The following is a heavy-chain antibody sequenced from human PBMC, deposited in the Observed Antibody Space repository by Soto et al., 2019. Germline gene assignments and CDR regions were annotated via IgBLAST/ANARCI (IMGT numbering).Heavy chain of an antibody. V-gene: IGHV1-8*01. D-gene: IGHD3-3*01. CDR3: ASTNRNYDFWSGSGYYMDV. CDR1: GYTFTSYD. J-gene: IGHJ6*03. CDR2: MNPNSGNT. Sequence: APVKVSCKASGYTFTSYDFNWVRQATGQGLEWLGWMNPNSGNTVYAQKFQGRVTMTRNTSTSTAYMELSSLRSEDTAVYYCASTNRNYDFWSGSGYYMDVWGKGTTVTVSS.